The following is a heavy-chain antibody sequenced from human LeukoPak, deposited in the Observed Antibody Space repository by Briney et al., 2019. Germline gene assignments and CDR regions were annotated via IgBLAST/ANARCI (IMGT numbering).Heavy chain of an antibody. CDR2: IYYSGST. Sequence: SETLSLTCTVSGSSISSYYWSWIRQPPGKGLEWIGYIYYSGSTNYNPSLKSRVTISVDTSKNQFSLKLSSVTAADTAVYYCARGPPTAQYFQHWGQGTLVTVSS. D-gene: IGHD1-1*01. CDR3: ARGPPTAQYFQH. CDR1: GSSISSYY. J-gene: IGHJ1*01. V-gene: IGHV4-59*08.